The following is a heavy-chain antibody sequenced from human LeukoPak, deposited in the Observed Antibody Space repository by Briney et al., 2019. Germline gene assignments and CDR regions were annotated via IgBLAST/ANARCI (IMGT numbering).Heavy chain of an antibody. CDR3: AKDQPYGDYYYYYMDV. CDR1: GFPFSSHG. Sequence: GGSLRLSCAGSGFPFSSHGMNWVRQAPGKGLEWVSGISPGGGPTYYADSVKGRFTISRDNSKNTLYLQMNSLRAEDTAVYYCAKDQPYGDYYYYYMDVWGKGTTVTISS. D-gene: IGHD4-17*01. J-gene: IGHJ6*03. CDR2: ISPGGGPT. V-gene: IGHV3-23*01.